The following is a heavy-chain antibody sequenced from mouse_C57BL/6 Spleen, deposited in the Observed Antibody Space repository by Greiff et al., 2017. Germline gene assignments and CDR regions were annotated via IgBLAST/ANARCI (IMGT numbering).Heavy chain of an antibody. D-gene: IGHD1-1*01. J-gene: IGHJ1*03. V-gene: IGHV1-52*01. CDR2: IDPSDSET. CDR3: ARLDGSSYWYFDV. CDR1: GYTFTSYW. Sequence: QVQLQQPGAELVRPGSSVKLSCKASGYTFTSYWMHWVKQRPIQGLEWIGNIDPSDSETHYNQKFKDKATLTVDKSSSTAYMQLSSLTSEDSAVYYCARLDGSSYWYFDVWGTGTTVTVSS.